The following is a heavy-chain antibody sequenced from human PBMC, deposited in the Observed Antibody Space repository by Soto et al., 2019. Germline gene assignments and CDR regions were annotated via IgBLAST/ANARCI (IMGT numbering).Heavy chain of an antibody. CDR3: AAATWIQLWLLY. J-gene: IGHJ4*02. V-gene: IGHV3-23*01. CDR2: ISGSGGST. Sequence: PGGSLRLSCAASGFTFSSYAMSWVRQAPGKGLEWVSAISGSGGSTYYADSVKGRFTISRDNSKNTLYLQMNSLRAEDTAVYYCAAATWIQLWLLYWGQGPLVTVSS. D-gene: IGHD5-18*01. CDR1: GFTFSSYA.